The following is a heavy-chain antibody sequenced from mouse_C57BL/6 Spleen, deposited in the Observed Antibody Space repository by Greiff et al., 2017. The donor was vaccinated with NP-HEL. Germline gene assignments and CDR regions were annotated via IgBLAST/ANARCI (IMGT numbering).Heavy chain of an antibody. CDR3: ARSLSIYYGNYGAWFAY. Sequence: QVQLKQSGAELVKPGASVKISCKASGYTFTDYYINWVKQRPGQGLEWIGKIGPGSGSTYYNEKFKGKATLTADKSSSTAYMQLSSLTSEDSAVYFCARSLSIYYGNYGAWFAYWGQGTLVTVSA. CDR1: GYTFTDYY. V-gene: IGHV1-77*01. D-gene: IGHD2-1*01. CDR2: IGPGSGST. J-gene: IGHJ3*01.